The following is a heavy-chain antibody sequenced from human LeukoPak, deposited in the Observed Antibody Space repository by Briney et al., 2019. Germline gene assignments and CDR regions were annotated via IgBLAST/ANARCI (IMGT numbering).Heavy chain of an antibody. J-gene: IGHJ4*02. CDR1: GFTFSTHN. Sequence: GGSLRLSCAASGFTFSTHNMNWVRQAPGKGLEWVSYISSSGSTIYYADSVKGRFTISRDNAKNSLYLQMNSLRAEDTAVYYCARADSSGWYFDYWGQGTLVTVSS. D-gene: IGHD6-19*01. CDR3: ARADSSGWYFDY. CDR2: ISSSGSTI. V-gene: IGHV3-48*04.